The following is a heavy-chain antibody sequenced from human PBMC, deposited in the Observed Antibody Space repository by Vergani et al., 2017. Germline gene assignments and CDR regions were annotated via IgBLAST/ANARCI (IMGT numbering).Heavy chain of an antibody. CDR3: AKDLEYGVVTAIASFDY. V-gene: IGHV3-30*04. CDR1: GFTFSSYA. CDR2: ISYDGSNK. Sequence: QVQLVESGGGVVQPGRSLRLPWAASGFTFSSYAMHWGRQAPGKGLGWVAVISYDGSNKYYADSVKGRFTISRDNSKNTLYMQMNSLRAEDTAVYYCAKDLEYGVVTAIASFDYWGQGTLVTVSS. D-gene: IGHD2-21*02. J-gene: IGHJ4*02.